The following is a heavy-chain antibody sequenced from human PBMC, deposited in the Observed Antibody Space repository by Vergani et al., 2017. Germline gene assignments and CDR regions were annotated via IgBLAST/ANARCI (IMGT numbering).Heavy chain of an antibody. CDR2: IYYSGST. CDR3: AREPIFGVVTRHMDV. CDR1: NDSVSNTFYY. Sequence: QVQLQESGPGLVKPSETLSLTCTVSNDSVSNTFYYWVWIRQTPGKGLEWIGSIYYSGSTYYNPSLESRVTMSVDTSKSQFSLKLSSVTAADTAVYYCAREPIFGVVTRHMDVWGKGTTVTVSS. J-gene: IGHJ6*03. D-gene: IGHD3-3*01. V-gene: IGHV4-39*02.